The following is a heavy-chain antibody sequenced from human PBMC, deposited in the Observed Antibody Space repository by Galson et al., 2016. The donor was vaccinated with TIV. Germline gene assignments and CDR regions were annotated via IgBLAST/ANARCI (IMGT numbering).Heavy chain of an antibody. D-gene: IGHD3-3*01. CDR2: IAYDGSYK. CDR1: GFTFSSYN. V-gene: IGHV3-30*18. J-gene: IGHJ3*01. CDR3: AKEENSGYYPNDAFDF. Sequence: SLRLSCAASGFTFSSYNMHWVRQAPGKGLEWVAVIAYDGSYKHYAGSVKGRFTVSRDNSKTTLDLQMNSLGAEDTALYYYAKEENSGYYPNDAFDFWGQGTMVTVS.